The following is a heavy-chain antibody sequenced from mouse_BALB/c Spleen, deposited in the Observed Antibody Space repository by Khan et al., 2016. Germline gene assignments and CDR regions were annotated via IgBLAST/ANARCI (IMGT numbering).Heavy chain of an antibody. D-gene: IGHD2-3*01. J-gene: IGHJ3*01. CDR3: TNINDSYYEFAY. Sequence: EVELVESGGGLVKPGGSLKLSCAASGFIFSSYTMSWVRQTPEKRLEWVATISSGGSYIYYPDSVKGRFTISRDNAKNTLYLQMSSLKSEDTAMYYCTNINDSYYEFAYWGQGTLVTGSA. V-gene: IGHV5-6-4*01. CDR2: ISSGGSYI. CDR1: GFIFSSYT.